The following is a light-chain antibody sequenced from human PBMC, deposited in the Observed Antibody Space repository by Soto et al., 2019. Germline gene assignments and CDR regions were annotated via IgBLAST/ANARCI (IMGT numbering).Light chain of an antibody. CDR3: QQYNSYSGT. CDR1: QSISSW. CDR2: DAS. J-gene: IGKJ1*01. V-gene: IGKV1-5*01. Sequence: DIQMTQSPSTLSASVGDRVTITCRASQSISSWLAWYQQKPGKAPKLLIYDASSLESGVPSRFSGSGPGTEFTLTISSLQPDDFATYYCQQYNSYSGTFGQGTKVDNK.